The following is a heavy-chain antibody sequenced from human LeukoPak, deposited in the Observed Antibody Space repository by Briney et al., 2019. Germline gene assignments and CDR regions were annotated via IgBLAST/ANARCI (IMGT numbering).Heavy chain of an antibody. Sequence: LTGGSLRLSCAASGFTLGSYEMNWVRQAAGKGMGWVSYISIGGCDMRYADSVRGRFIVSRDDAQNSLYLQMNSLTAEDTALYFCARERSQCGGDCHDLWGQGTLVTVSS. V-gene: IGHV3-48*03. CDR3: ARERSQCGGDCHDL. CDR2: ISIGGCDM. D-gene: IGHD2-21*02. CDR1: GFTLGSYE. J-gene: IGHJ5*02.